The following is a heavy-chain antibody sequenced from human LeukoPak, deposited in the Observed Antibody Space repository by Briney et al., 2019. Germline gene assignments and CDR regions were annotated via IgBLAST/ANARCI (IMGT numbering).Heavy chain of an antibody. J-gene: IGHJ4*02. CDR2: ISSSGSTI. CDR3: ARGATASYYFDY. D-gene: IGHD1-26*01. Sequence: GGSLRLSCAASGFTFSSYAMSWVRQAPGKGLEWVSYISSSGSTIYYADSVKGRFTISRDNAKNSLYLQMNSLRAEDTAVYYCARGATASYYFDYWGQGTLVTVSS. V-gene: IGHV3-48*03. CDR1: GFTFSSYA.